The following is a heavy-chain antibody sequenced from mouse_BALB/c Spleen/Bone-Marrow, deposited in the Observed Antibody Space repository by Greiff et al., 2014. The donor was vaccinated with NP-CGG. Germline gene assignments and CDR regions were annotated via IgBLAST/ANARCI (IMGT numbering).Heavy chain of an antibody. Sequence: EVQLQQSGPELVKPGASVKISCKASGYTFTDYNMDWVKQSHGKSLEWIGDINPNNGGTIYNQKFKGKATLTVDKSSSTAYMELRSLTSEDTAVYYCARFYYYGSIYWYFDVWGAGTTVTVSS. CDR1: GYTFTDYN. CDR2: INPNNGGT. D-gene: IGHD1-1*01. J-gene: IGHJ1*01. CDR3: ARFYYYGSIYWYFDV. V-gene: IGHV1-18*01.